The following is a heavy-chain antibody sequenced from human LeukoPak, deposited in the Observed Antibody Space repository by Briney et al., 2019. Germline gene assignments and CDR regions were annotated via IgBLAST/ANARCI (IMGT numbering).Heavy chain of an antibody. V-gene: IGHV1-69*13. D-gene: IGHD2-2*01. CDR3: ARDVPATIRIGMDV. J-gene: IGHJ6*02. Sequence: ASVKVSCKASGGTFSSYAISWVRQAPGQGLEWMGGIIPIFGTANYAQKFQGRVTITADESTSTAYMELSSLRSEDTAVYYCARDVPATIRIGMDVWGQGTTVTVSS. CDR2: IIPIFGTA. CDR1: GGTFSSYA.